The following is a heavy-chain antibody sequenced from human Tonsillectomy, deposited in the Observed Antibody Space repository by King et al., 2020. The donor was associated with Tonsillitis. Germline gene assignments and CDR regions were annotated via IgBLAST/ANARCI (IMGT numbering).Heavy chain of an antibody. V-gene: IGHV3-30*18. Sequence: QLVQSGGDVVQPGRSLRISCAASGYTFSSYGMHWVRQAPGKGLEWVAVISYGGSNKYYADSVKGRFTISRDNSKNTLYLQMNSLRPEDTAVYYCAKDHSSGWYSGYDYWGQGTLVTVSS. D-gene: IGHD6-19*01. CDR1: GYTFSSYG. CDR2: ISYGGSNK. J-gene: IGHJ4*02. CDR3: AKDHSSGWYSGYDY.